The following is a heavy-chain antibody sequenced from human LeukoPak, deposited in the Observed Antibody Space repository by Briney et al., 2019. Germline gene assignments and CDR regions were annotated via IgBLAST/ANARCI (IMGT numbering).Heavy chain of an antibody. CDR1: GFPFSSHD. CDR3: ARGYGSGIFYS. V-gene: IGHV3-48*03. J-gene: IGHJ5*01. D-gene: IGHD3-10*01. Sequence: GGSLRLSCAVSGFPFSSHDMSWVRQAPGKGLEWVSYIGLSSTTIYYADSVKGRFTISRDNAKNSVYLQMISLRVEDTAIYYCARGYGSGIFYSWGQGALVTVSS. CDR2: IGLSSTTI.